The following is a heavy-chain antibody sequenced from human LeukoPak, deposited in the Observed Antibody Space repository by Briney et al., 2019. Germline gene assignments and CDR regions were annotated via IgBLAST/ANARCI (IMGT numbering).Heavy chain of an antibody. CDR1: GFTFSSYG. Sequence: PGRSLRLSCAASGFTFSSYGMHWVRQAPGKGLEWVAVISYDGSNKYYADSVKGRFTISRDNSKNTLYLQMNSLRAEDTAVYYCAKGGLQLWSAFDYWGRGTLVTVSS. CDR3: AKGGLQLWSAFDY. D-gene: IGHD5-18*01. CDR2: ISYDGSNK. V-gene: IGHV3-30*18. J-gene: IGHJ4*02.